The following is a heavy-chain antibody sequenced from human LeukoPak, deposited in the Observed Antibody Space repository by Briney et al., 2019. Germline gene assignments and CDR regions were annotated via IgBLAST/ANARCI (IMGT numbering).Heavy chain of an antibody. CDR3: ARAAAALY. D-gene: IGHD6-13*01. CDR2: ISGSDGST. V-gene: IGHV3-23*01. Sequence: GGSLRLSCAASGFTFSSYGMSWVRQAPGKGLEWVSAISGSDGSTYYADSVKGRFTISRDNSKNTLFLQMSSLRAEDTAVYYCARAAAALYWGQGTLVTVSS. CDR1: GFTFSSYG. J-gene: IGHJ4*02.